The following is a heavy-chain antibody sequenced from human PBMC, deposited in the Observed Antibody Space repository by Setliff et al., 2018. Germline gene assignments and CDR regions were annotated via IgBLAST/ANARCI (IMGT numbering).Heavy chain of an antibody. V-gene: IGHV1-18*01. CDR2: ISPHTGNT. CDR3: SRLVRFCTRTVCQRLSGDDY. D-gene: IGHD3-10*01. J-gene: IGHJ4*02. CDR1: GYAFSDYG. Sequence: ASVKVSCKASGYAFSDYGVTWVRQAPGQGLEWVGWISPHTGNTYYAPKFQGTAIMTTDTATTTAYLELRSLRSDDTAVYFCSRLVRFCTRTVCQRLSGDDYWGQGTLVTVSS.